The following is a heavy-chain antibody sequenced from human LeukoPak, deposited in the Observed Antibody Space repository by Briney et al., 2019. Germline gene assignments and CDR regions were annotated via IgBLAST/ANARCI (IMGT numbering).Heavy chain of an antibody. J-gene: IGHJ4*02. V-gene: IGHV3-66*01. CDR3: ATGERMVRGDGVDY. Sequence: GGSLRLSCAASGFTVRNNYMSWVRQAPGKGLEWVSVIYSGGSTYYADAVKGRFTISRDNSKNTLYLQMNSLRAEDTAVYFCATGERMVRGDGVDYWGQGTLVTVSS. CDR2: IYSGGST. D-gene: IGHD3-10*01. CDR1: GFTVRNNY.